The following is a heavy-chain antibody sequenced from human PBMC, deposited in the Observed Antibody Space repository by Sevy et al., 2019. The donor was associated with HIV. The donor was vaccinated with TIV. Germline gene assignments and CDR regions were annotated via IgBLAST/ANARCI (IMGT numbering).Heavy chain of an antibody. CDR2: IYIRGTT. Sequence: SETLSLTCNVSGGSIRSGRYYWSWIRQPAGKGLEWIGRIYIRGTTNYNPSLKSRITMSVDTSKNQFPLKLGSVTATDTAVYYCARELSDYGMDVWGQGTTVTVSS. V-gene: IGHV4-61*02. CDR1: GGSIRSGRYY. CDR3: ARELSDYGMDV. J-gene: IGHJ6*02.